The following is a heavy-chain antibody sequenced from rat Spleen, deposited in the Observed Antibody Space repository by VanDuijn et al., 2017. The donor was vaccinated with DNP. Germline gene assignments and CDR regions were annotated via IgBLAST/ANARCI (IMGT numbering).Heavy chain of an antibody. Sequence: EVKLVESGGGLVQPGRSLKLSCAASGFNFNDYWMGWVRQAPGKGLERIGELKKESSTINYIPSSKDKFTISRDNAQNTLYLQMSKLGSEDTAIYYCARGPNYGGYLDYFDYWGQGVMVTVSS. D-gene: IGHD1-11*01. CDR1: GFNFNDYW. J-gene: IGHJ2*01. V-gene: IGHV4-2*01. CDR2: LKKESSTI. CDR3: ARGPNYGGYLDYFDY.